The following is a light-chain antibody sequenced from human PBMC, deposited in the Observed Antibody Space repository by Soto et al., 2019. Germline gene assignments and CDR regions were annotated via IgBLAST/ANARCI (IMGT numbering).Light chain of an antibody. J-gene: IGKJ1*01. CDR3: QHYNNLWA. V-gene: IGKV3-15*01. Sequence: EIVLTQSPGTLSVSPGERATLSCRASQSVSSNLAWYQQKPGQVPRLLIYGASTRATGIPARFSGSGSGTEFTLTISSLQSEDFAVYYCQHYNNLWAFGQGTRVEI. CDR1: QSVSSN. CDR2: GAS.